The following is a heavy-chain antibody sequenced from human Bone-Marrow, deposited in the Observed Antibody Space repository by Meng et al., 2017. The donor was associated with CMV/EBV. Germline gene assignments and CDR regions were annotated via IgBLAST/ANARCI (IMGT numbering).Heavy chain of an antibody. D-gene: IGHD1-26*01. J-gene: IGHJ6*02. Sequence: ASVKVSCKASGYTFTGYYMRWVRQAPGQGLEWMGWINPNSGGTNYAQKFQGRVTMTRDTSISTAYMELSRLRSDGTAVYYCARADGGSYYYYGMDVWGQGTTVTVSS. CDR2: INPNSGGT. V-gene: IGHV1-2*02. CDR3: ARADGGSYYYYGMDV. CDR1: GYTFTGYY.